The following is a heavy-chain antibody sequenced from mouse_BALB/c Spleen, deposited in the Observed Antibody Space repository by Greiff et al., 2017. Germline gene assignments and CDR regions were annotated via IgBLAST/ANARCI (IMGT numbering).Heavy chain of an antibody. J-gene: IGHJ2*01. CDR2: ISYDGSN. Sequence: VQLKESGPGLVKPSQSLSLTCSVTGYSITSGYYWNWIRQFPGNKLEWMGYISYDGSNNYNPSLKNRISITRDTSKNQFFLKLNSVTTEDTATYYCAREGPVLYYFDYWGQGTTLTVSS. CDR1: GYSITSGYY. CDR3: AREGPVLYYFDY. V-gene: IGHV3-6*02.